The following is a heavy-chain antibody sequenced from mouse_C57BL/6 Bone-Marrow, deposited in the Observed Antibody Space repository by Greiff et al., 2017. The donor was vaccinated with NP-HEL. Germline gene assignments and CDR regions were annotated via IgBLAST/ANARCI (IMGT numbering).Heavy chain of an antibody. V-gene: IGHV2-2*01. CDR1: GFSLTSYG. Sequence: VQLQESGPGLVQPSQSLSITCTVSGFSLTSYGVHWVRQSPGKGLEWLGVIWSGGSTDYNAAFISRRSISKDNSKSQVFFKMNSLQADDTAIYYCARNLDYWGQGTTLTVSS. CDR3: ARNLDY. CDR2: IWSGGST. J-gene: IGHJ2*01.